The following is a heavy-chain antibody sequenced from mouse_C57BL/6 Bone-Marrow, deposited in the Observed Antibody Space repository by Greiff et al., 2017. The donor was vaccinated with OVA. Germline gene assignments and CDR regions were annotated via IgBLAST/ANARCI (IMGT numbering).Heavy chain of an antibody. CDR3: ARNDPYAMDY. V-gene: IGHV2-2*01. J-gene: IGHJ4*01. Sequence: VQLQESGPGLVQPSQSLSITCTVSGFSLTSYGVHWVRQSPGKGLEWLGVIWSGGRTDYNAAFISRLGISKDNSKSQVFFKMNRLQADDTAIYYCARNDPYAMDYWGQGTSVTVSS. CDR1: GFSLTSYG. CDR2: IWSGGRT.